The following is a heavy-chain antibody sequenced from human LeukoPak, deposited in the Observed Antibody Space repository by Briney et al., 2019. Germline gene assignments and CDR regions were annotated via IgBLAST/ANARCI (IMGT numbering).Heavy chain of an antibody. V-gene: IGHV5-10-1*01. CDR2: IDPSDSYT. J-gene: IGHJ5*02. CDR3: ARGSIPLNWFDP. CDR1: GSSFISYW. D-gene: IGHD2-2*01. Sequence: GESLKISCQGSGSSFISYWISWVRQMPGKGLEWMGRIDPSDSYTKYSPSFQGHVTISVDKSISTAYLQWSSLKASDTAMYYCARGSIPLNWFDPWGQGTLVTVSS.